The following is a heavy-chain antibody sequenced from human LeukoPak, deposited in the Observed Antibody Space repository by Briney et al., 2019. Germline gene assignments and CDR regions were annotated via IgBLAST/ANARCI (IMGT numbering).Heavy chain of an antibody. CDR1: GGSISSGGYY. V-gene: IGHV4-61*08. J-gene: IGHJ4*02. CDR3: ARGRDGYIFDY. CDR2: IYYSGST. Sequence: SETLSLTCTVSGGSISSGGYYWSWIRQPPGKGLEWIGYIYYSGSTNYNPSLKSRVTISVDTSKNQFSLKLSSVTAADTAVYYCARGRDGYIFDYWGQGTLVTVSS. D-gene: IGHD5-24*01.